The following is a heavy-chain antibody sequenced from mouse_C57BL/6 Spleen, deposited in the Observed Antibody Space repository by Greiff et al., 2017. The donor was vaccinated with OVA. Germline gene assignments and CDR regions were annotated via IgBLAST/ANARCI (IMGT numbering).Heavy chain of an antibody. CDR3: ARFDTTVVATGAMDY. V-gene: IGHV1-80*01. D-gene: IGHD1-1*01. Sequence: VQLQQSGAELVKPGASVKISCKASGYAFSSYWMNWVKQRPGKGLEWIGQIYPGDGDTNYNGKFKGKATLTADKSSSTAYMQLSSLTSEDSAVYFGARFDTTVVATGAMDYWGQGTSVTVSS. CDR2: IYPGDGDT. CDR1: GYAFSSYW. J-gene: IGHJ4*01.